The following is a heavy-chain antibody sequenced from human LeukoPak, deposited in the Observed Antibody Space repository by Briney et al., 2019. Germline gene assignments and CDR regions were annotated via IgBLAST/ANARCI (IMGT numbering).Heavy chain of an antibody. CDR1: GFTFSTYS. Sequence: GGSLRLSCAASGFTFSTYSMTWVRQTPGRGLEWVSSITSSSSFIYYADSVKGRFTISRDNANNSLYLQMNSLRAEDTAVYYCAELGITMIGGGWGKGTTVTISS. CDR2: ITSSSSFI. J-gene: IGHJ6*04. CDR3: AELGITMIGGG. D-gene: IGHD3-10*02. V-gene: IGHV3-21*01.